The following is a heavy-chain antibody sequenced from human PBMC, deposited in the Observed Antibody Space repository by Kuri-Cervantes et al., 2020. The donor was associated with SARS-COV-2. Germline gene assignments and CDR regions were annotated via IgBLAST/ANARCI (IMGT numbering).Heavy chain of an antibody. D-gene: IGHD3-3*01. CDR2: IYSGGST. CDR1: GFTVSSNY. Sequence: GGSLRLSCEASGFTVSSNYMSWVRQAPGKGLEWVSVIYSGGSTYYADSVKGRFTISRDNSKNTLYLQMNSLRAEDTAVYYCARGGFELRFLEWSIDAFDIWGQGTMVTVSS. J-gene: IGHJ3*02. CDR3: ARGGFELRFLEWSIDAFDI. V-gene: IGHV3-66*02.